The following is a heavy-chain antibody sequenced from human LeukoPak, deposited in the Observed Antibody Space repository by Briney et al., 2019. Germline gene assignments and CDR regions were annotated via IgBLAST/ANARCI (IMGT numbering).Heavy chain of an antibody. D-gene: IGHD1-26*01. CDR3: ATTTIRLGY. Sequence: SGTLSLTCTVSGGSISSYYWSWIRQPPGKGLEWIGSIYYSGTTNYNPSLKSRVTISVDTSKNQFSLKLRSVTAADTAVYYCATTTIRLGYWGQGTLVTVSS. CDR2: IYYSGTT. J-gene: IGHJ4*02. CDR1: GGSISSYY. V-gene: IGHV4-59*12.